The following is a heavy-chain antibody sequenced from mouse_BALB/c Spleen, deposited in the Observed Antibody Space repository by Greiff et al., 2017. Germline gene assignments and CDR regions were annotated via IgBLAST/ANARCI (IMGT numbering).Heavy chain of an antibody. Sequence: VQLLQPGSVLVRPGASVKLSCKASGYTFTSSWMHWVKQRPGQGLEWIGEIHPNSGNTNYNEKFKGKSTLTVDTSSSTAYVDLSSLTSEDSAVYYCARYDGDPDWYLDDWGEGTSVTVSS. V-gene: IGHV1S130*01. J-gene: IGHJ1*01. CDR1: GYTFTSSW. CDR3: ARYDGDPDWYLDD. D-gene: IGHD2-3*01. CDR2: IHPNSGNT.